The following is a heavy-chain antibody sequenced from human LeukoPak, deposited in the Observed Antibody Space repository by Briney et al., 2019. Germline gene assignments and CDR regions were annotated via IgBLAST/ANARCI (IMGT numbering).Heavy chain of an antibody. CDR2: ISAYNGNT. J-gene: IGHJ4*02. D-gene: IGHD4-17*01. V-gene: IGHV1-18*01. CDR3: ARGRGDYDY. Sequence: AAVKLSCKASGYTFTSYSISWVRQRPGQGLEWMGWISAYNGNTNYAQKFQGRVTMTRNTSISTAYMELSSLRSEDTAVYYCARGRGDYDYWGQGTLVTVSS. CDR1: GYTFTSYS.